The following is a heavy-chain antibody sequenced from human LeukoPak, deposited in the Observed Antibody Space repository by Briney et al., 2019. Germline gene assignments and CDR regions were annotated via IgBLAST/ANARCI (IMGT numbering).Heavy chain of an antibody. CDR1: GFTFSSHA. Sequence: PGGSLRLSCAASGFTFSSHAMYWVRQAPGKGLEWVLGVSDSGDGTHYADSVKGRFTISRDNSKNTLFLQIDNLRVDDTAVYYCAKGRGKDGQNLFDYWGQGTLITVSS. CDR3: AKGRGKDGQNLFDY. J-gene: IGHJ4*02. V-gene: IGHV3-23*01. D-gene: IGHD5-24*01. CDR2: VSDSGDGT.